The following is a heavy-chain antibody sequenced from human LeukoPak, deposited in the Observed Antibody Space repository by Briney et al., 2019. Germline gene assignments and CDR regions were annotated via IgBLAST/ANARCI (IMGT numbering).Heavy chain of an antibody. J-gene: IGHJ5*01. Sequence: GGSLRLSCAASGFTFSSGWLGWVRQAPGKGLEWVGRIKSKTDGGTADYAAPVKVRFTISRDESKNTLYLQMNSLKTEDTAVYFCTTDRGRTELPLFASWGQGTLVTVSS. V-gene: IGHV3-15*01. CDR1: GFTFSSGW. D-gene: IGHD1-26*01. CDR2: IKSKTDGGTA. CDR3: TTDRGRTELPLFAS.